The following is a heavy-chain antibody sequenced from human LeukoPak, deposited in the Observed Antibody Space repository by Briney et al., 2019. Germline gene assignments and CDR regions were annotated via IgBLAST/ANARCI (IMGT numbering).Heavy chain of an antibody. CDR2: INHSGST. Sequence: SETLSLTCTVSGGSISGYYWSWIRQPPGKGLEWIGEINHSGSTNYNPSLKSRVTISVDTSKNQFSLKLSSVTAADTAVYYCAREGSTSCYYFDYWGQGTLVTVSS. V-gene: IGHV4-34*01. CDR1: GGSISGYY. CDR3: AREGSTSCYYFDY. J-gene: IGHJ4*02. D-gene: IGHD2-2*01.